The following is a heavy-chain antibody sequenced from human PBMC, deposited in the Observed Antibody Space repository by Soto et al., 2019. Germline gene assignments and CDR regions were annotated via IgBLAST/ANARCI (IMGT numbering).Heavy chain of an antibody. D-gene: IGHD3-22*01. J-gene: IGHJ6*02. CDR2: INAGNGNT. CDR3: AGHSSGVPGYYYGMDV. Sequence: ASVKVSCKASGYTFTSYAMHWVRQAPGQRLEWMGWINAGNGNTKYSQKFQGRVTITRDTSASTAYMELSSLKYEDTAVYYCAGHSSGVPGYYYGMDVWGQGTTVTVSS. V-gene: IGHV1-3*01. CDR1: GYTFTSYA.